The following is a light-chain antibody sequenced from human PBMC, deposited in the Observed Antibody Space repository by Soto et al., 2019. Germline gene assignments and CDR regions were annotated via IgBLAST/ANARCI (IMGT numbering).Light chain of an antibody. V-gene: IGKV1-5*03. CDR1: QSISSW. CDR3: QHYNSYSEA. CDR2: KAS. Sequence: DIQMTQSPSTLSASVGYRGTITCRASQSISSWLAWYQQKPGKAPKLLIYKASTLKSGVPSRFSGSGSGTEFTLTISSLQPDDFATYYCQHYNSYSEAFGQGTKVDIK. J-gene: IGKJ1*01.